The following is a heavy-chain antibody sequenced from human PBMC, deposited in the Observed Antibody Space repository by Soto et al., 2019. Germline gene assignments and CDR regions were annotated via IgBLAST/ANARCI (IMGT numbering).Heavy chain of an antibody. CDR3: VSDRGYGHASVPYS. Sequence: QAQLVESGGGVVQPGRSLRLSCAASGFAFSSYGMHWVRQAPGTGLEWVAVISYDGSLQHYADSVKGRFTISRDNSKNMVLLQMSSLRAEEPAVYYWVSDRGYGHASVPYSWGQGTLVSVSS. CDR2: ISYDGSLQ. D-gene: IGHD5-18*01. J-gene: IGHJ4*02. CDR1: GFAFSSYG. V-gene: IGHV3-30*03.